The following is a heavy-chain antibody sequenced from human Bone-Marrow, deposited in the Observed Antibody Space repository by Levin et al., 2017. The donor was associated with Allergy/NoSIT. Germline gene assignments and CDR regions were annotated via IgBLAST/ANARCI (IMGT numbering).Heavy chain of an antibody. CDR2: IKSKTDGGTT. D-gene: IGHD3-9*01. Sequence: LSLTCAASGFPFCNAWMSWVRQAPGKGLEWVGRIKSKTDGGTTDYAAPVKGRFTISRDDSKNTLYLQMNSLKTEDTAVYYCTTGPTKVLRYFDWLPCHYYDDYMDVWGKGTTVTVSS. V-gene: IGHV3-15*01. CDR3: TTGPTKVLRYFDWLPCHYYDDYMDV. CDR1: GFPFCNAW. J-gene: IGHJ6*03.